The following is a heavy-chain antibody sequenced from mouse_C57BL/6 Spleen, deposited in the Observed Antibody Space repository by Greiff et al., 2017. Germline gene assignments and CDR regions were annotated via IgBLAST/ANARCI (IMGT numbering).Heavy chain of an antibody. CDR1: GFNIKNTY. J-gene: IGHJ4*01. CDR3: ARMTAAQATGAMDY. Sequence: EVQGVESVAELVRPGASVKLSCTASGFNIKNTYMHWVKQRPEQGLEWIGRIDPANGNTKYAPKFQGKATITADTSSNTAYLQLSSLTSEDTAIYYCARMTAAQATGAMDYWGQGTSVTVSS. CDR2: IDPANGNT. V-gene: IGHV14-3*01. D-gene: IGHD3-2*02.